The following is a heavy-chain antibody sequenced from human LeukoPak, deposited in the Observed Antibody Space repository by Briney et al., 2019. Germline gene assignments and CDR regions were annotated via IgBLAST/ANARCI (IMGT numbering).Heavy chain of an antibody. V-gene: IGHV3-72*01. J-gene: IGHJ4*02. CDR1: GFIFSDYY. Sequence: PGGSLRLSCAVSGFIFSDYYMDWVRQAPGKGPEWIARCRNKANGYTTEYAASVKGRFTISRDDSKNTLYLQMNSLKNEDTAVYFCARGRDSFDSWGQGALISVSS. CDR2: CRNKANGYTT. CDR3: ARGRDSFDS.